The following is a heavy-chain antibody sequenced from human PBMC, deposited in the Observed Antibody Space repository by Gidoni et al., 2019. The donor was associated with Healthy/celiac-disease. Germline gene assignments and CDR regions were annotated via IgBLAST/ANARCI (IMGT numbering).Heavy chain of an antibody. J-gene: IGHJ6*02. CDR3: ARQRYCSSTSCSRARYYYYGMDV. V-gene: IGHV5-51*01. Sequence: EVQLVQSGAEVKKPGESLKISCTGSGYSFTSYWIGWVRQMPGKGLEWMGIIYPGDSDTRYSPSFQGQVTISADKSISTAYLQWSSLKASDTAMYYCARQRYCSSTSCSRARYYYYGMDVWGQGTTVTVSS. CDR2: IYPGDSDT. CDR1: GYSFTSYW. D-gene: IGHD2-2*01.